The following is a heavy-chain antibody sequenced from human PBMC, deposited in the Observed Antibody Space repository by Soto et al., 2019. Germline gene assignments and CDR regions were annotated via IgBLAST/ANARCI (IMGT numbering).Heavy chain of an antibody. V-gene: IGHV4-39*07. CDR1: GGTINSTSYY. CDR3: ARRYGSAFDI. CDR2: IYYSGST. Sequence: PSETLSLTCTVSGGTINSTSYYWGWIRQPPGKGLEWIGSIYYSGSTYYNPSLKSRVTISVDTSKNQFSLKLSSVTAADTAVYYCARRYGSAFDIWGHGTMVTVSS. D-gene: IGHD4-17*01. J-gene: IGHJ3*02.